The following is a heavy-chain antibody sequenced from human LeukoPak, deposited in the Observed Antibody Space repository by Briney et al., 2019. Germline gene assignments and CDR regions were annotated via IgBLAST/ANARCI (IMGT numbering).Heavy chain of an antibody. CDR3: AREDYDSSGYDY. D-gene: IGHD3-22*01. J-gene: IGHJ4*02. V-gene: IGHV3-23*01. Sequence: GGSLRLSCAASGFTFSSYGMSWVRQAPGKGLEWVSAISGSGGSTYYADSVKGRFTISRDNAKNSLYLQMNSLRAEDTAVYYCAREDYDSSGYDYWGQGTLVTVSS. CDR2: ISGSGGST. CDR1: GFTFSSYG.